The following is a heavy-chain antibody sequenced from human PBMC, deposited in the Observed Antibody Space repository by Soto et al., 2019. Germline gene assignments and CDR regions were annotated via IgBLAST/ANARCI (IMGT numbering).Heavy chain of an antibody. D-gene: IGHD3-10*01. CDR2: ISYDGSNK. V-gene: IGHV3-30*18. CDR3: AKPTYSPPMVRGVIGPYFDY. Sequence: QVQLVESGGGVVQPGRSLRLSCAASGFTFSSYGMHWVRQAPGKGLEWVAVISYDGSNKYYADSVKGRFTISRDNSKNTLYLQMNSLRAEDTAVYYCAKPTYSPPMVRGVIGPYFDYWGQGTLVTVSS. J-gene: IGHJ4*02. CDR1: GFTFSSYG.